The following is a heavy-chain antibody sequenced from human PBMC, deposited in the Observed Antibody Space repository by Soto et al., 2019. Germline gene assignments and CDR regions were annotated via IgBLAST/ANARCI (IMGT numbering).Heavy chain of an antibody. CDR1: GFTFGVYA. CDR3: AKGSPGRGWVRDF. CDR2: ITGNGGT. Sequence: EVQLLESGGGVIQPGGSLRLSCVASGFTFGVYAMSWVRQAPGKGLEWVSTITGNGGTSYADFVRGRFTISRDNSKNTVYLQIDSLGGQENAVNYLAKGSPGRGWVRDFWGQGTLVTVSS. D-gene: IGHD1-26*01. V-gene: IGHV3-23*01. J-gene: IGHJ4*02.